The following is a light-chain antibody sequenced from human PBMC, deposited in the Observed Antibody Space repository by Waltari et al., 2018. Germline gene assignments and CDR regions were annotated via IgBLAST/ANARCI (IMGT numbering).Light chain of an antibody. CDR2: VNHDGGH. V-gene: IGLV4-69*01. CDR3: QTWDTETVV. CDR1: SGHTSYA. Sequence: QLVVTQSPSASASLGASVKLTCTLGSGHTSYAIAWHQQQSEKGPRFLMRVNHDGGHSKGDGMPGRFSGSSSGAERYLTISSLQSEDESDYYCQTWDTETVVFGGRTKVTVV. J-gene: IGLJ2*01.